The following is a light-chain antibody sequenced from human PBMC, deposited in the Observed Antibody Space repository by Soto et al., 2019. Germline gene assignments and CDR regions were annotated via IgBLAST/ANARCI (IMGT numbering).Light chain of an antibody. V-gene: IGKV3-20*01. J-gene: IGKJ1*01. CDR2: AAS. CDR3: QQYGSSPRT. Sequence: EIVLTQSPGTLSLSPGERATLSCRASQSVVSSYLAWYQQKPGQAPRLLIFAASSRATGIPDRFSGSGSGTDFTLTISRLEPEDFAVYFCQQYGSSPRTFGQGTKVDIK. CDR1: QSVVSSY.